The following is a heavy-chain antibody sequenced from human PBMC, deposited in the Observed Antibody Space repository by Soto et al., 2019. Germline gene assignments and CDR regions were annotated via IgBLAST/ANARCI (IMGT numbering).Heavy chain of an antibody. D-gene: IGHD1-26*01. CDR1: GGSISSSSYY. J-gene: IGHJ5*02. V-gene: IGHV4-39*01. CDR3: ASCIVGATKGWFDP. Sequence: PSETLSLTCTVSGGSISSSSYYWGWIRQPPGKGLEWIGSIYYSGSTYYNPSLKSRVTISVDTSKNQFSLKLSSVTAADTAVYYCASCIVGATKGWFDPWGQGTLVTVSS. CDR2: IYYSGST.